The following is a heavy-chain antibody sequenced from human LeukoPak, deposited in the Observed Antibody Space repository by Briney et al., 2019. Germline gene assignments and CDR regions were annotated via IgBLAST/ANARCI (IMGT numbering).Heavy chain of an antibody. CDR3: ARDNLQWLVPGWFDP. J-gene: IGHJ5*02. CDR1: GGSISSSSYY. Sequence: SETLSLTCSVSGGSISSSSYYWGWIRQPPGTGLEWIGSIYYSGSTYYNPSLKSRVTISVDTSKNQFSLKLSSVTAADTAVYYCARDNLQWLVPGWFDPWGQGTLVTVSS. V-gene: IGHV4-39*07. D-gene: IGHD6-19*01. CDR2: IYYSGST.